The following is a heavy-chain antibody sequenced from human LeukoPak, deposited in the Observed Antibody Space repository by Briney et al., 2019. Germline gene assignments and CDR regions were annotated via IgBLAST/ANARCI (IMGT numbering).Heavy chain of an antibody. CDR2: IDWDDDK. J-gene: IGHJ4*02. V-gene: IGHV2-70*04. D-gene: IGHD3-22*01. Sequence: SGPTLVNPTQPLTLTCTFSGFSLSTSGMRVSWIRQPPGKALEWLALIDWDDDKFYSTSLKTRLTISKDTSKNQVVLTMTNMDPVDTATYYCARISGSSGYHRYYFDYWGQGTLVTVSS. CDR3: ARISGSSGYHRYYFDY. CDR1: GFSLSTSGMR.